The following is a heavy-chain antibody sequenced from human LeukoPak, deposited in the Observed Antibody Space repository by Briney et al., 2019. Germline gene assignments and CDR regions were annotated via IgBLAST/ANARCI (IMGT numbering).Heavy chain of an antibody. Sequence: GGSLRLSCAASGFTFSSYAMIWVRQAPGKGLDWVSSISDNGDDTYYADPVKGRFTISRDKSTNTLYLQMNSLRADDTAVYYCAKGYYGNYVAVDYWGQGTLVTVSS. V-gene: IGHV3-23*01. CDR1: GFTFSSYA. CDR3: AKGYYGNYVAVDY. J-gene: IGHJ4*02. CDR2: ISDNGDDT. D-gene: IGHD4-11*01.